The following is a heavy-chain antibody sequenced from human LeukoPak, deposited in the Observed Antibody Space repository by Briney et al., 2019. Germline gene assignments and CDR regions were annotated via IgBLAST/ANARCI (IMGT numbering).Heavy chain of an antibody. CDR1: GFTFDDYG. Sequence: PGGSPRLSCAASGFTFDDYGMSWVRQAPGKGLEWVSGINWNGGSTGYADSVKGRFTISRDNAKNSLYLQMNSLRAEDTALYYCASGLIAAAGTAGYWGQGTLVTVSS. D-gene: IGHD6-13*01. V-gene: IGHV3-20*04. CDR2: INWNGGST. CDR3: ASGLIAAAGTAGY. J-gene: IGHJ4*02.